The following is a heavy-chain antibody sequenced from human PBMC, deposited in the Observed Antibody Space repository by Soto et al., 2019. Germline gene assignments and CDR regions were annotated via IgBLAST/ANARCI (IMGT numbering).Heavy chain of an antibody. CDR3: AKDRNRSYGSSGWYYFDY. CDR1: GFTFSSYA. D-gene: IGHD6-19*01. Sequence: GGSLRLSCAASGFTFSSYAMSWVRQAPGKGLEWVSAISGSGGSTYYADSVKGRFTISRDNSKNTLYLQMNSLRAEDTAVYYCAKDRNRSYGSSGWYYFDYWGQGTLVTVSS. V-gene: IGHV3-23*01. J-gene: IGHJ4*02. CDR2: ISGSGGST.